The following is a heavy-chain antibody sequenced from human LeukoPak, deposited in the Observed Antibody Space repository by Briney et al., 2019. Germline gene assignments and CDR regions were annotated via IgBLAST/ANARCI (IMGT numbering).Heavy chain of an antibody. V-gene: IGHV3-23*01. D-gene: IGHD6-13*01. CDR2: ISGSGDST. Sequence: GGSLRLSCAASGFTFSSYAMSWVRQAPGKGLEWVSAISGSGDSTYYGDSVKGRFTISRDNSKNALYLQMNSLRAEDTAVYYCAKTRPLDSSSWSHGDFWGQGTLVTVSS. CDR1: GFTFSSYA. CDR3: AKTRPLDSSSWSHGDF. J-gene: IGHJ4*02.